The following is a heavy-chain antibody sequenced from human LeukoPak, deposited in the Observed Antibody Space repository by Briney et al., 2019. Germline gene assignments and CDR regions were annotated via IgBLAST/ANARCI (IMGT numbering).Heavy chain of an antibody. CDR1: GYTFTGYY. D-gene: IGHD3-9*01. J-gene: IGHJ4*02. CDR2: INPNSGGT. Sequence: GASVKVSCKASGYTFTGYYMHWVRQAPGQGLEWMGWINPNSGGTNYAQKFQGRVTMTRDTSISTAYMELSRLRSGDTAVYYCARGTFDWLSPHFDYWGQGTLVTVSS. V-gene: IGHV1-2*02. CDR3: ARGTFDWLSPHFDY.